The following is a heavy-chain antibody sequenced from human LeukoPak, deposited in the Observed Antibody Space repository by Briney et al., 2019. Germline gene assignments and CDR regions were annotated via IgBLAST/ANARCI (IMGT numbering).Heavy chain of an antibody. CDR3: AKFSYGDYVA. D-gene: IGHD4-17*01. CDR2: ISGSGGTA. J-gene: IGHJ5*02. V-gene: IGHV3-23*01. CDR1: GFTFSIYA. Sequence: GGSLRLTCAASGFTFSIYAMSWVRQAPGKGLEWVSAISGSGGTAYYADSVKGRFTISRDSSKNTLSLQMNSLRPDDTAVYYCAKFSYGDYVAWGQGTLVIVSS.